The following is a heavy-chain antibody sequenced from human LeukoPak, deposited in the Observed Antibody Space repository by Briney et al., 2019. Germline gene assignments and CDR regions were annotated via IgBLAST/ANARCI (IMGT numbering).Heavy chain of an antibody. D-gene: IGHD6-19*01. J-gene: IGHJ4*02. V-gene: IGHV7-4-1*02. CDR1: GYTFTRYA. Sequence: ASVKVSCKASGYTFTRYAMNWLRQAPGQGLEWMGWINPNTGNPTYAQAFTGRFVFSLDTSVSTAYLQISSLNTEDTAVYYCAIDQPVAGVSNFDSWGQGTLVTVFS. CDR2: INPNTGNP. CDR3: AIDQPVAGVSNFDS.